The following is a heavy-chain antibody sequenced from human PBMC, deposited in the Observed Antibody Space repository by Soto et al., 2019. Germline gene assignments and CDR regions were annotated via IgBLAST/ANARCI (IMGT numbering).Heavy chain of an antibody. CDR1: GFTFDDYA. CDR2: ISWNSGSI. Sequence: EVQLVESGGGLVQPGRSLRLSCAASGFTFDDYAMHWVRQAPGKGLEWVSGISWNSGSIGYADSVKGRFTISRDNAKNSLYLQMNSLRAEDTAVYYCARGDCSAGICYGMDVWGQGTPVTVSS. D-gene: IGHD2-15*01. V-gene: IGHV3-9*01. CDR3: ARGDCSAGICYGMDV. J-gene: IGHJ6*02.